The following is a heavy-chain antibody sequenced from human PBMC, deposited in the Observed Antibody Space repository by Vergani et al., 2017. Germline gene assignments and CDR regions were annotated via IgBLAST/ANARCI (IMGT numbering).Heavy chain of an antibody. D-gene: IGHD2-15*01. Sequence: EVQLLESGGGLVKPGGSLRLSCAASGFTFSNAWMSWVRQAPGKGLEWVGRIKSKTDGGTTDYAAPVKGRFTISRDDSKNTLYLQMNSLKTEDTAEYYCTTDLGYCSGGSCDSFDYWGQGTLVTVSS. CDR2: IKSKTDGGTT. V-gene: IGHV3-15*01. J-gene: IGHJ4*02. CDR1: GFTFSNAW. CDR3: TTDLGYCSGGSCDSFDY.